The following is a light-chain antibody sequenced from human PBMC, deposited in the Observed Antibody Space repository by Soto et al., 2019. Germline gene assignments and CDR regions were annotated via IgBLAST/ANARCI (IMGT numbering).Light chain of an antibody. Sequence: EIVLTQSPGTLSLSPGERATLSCRASQSFSSSFLAWYQQRPGQAPRLLIYGASSRAPGIPDRFSGSGSGTGFTLTINRLEAEDFAVYYCQQHGSSPFTFGPGTKVDIK. V-gene: IGKV3-20*01. CDR2: GAS. J-gene: IGKJ3*01. CDR1: QSFSSSF. CDR3: QQHGSSPFT.